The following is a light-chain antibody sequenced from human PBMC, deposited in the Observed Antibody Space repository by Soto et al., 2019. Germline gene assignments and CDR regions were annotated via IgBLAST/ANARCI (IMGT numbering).Light chain of an antibody. Sequence: DIQMTQSPSSLSASVGDRVTITCRASQGISNWLAWYQQKPGRVPKLLIYAASTLHSGVPFRFSGSGSGTDFTLTISSLQPEDVETYYCQKYNSAPWTLGQGTKVDIK. CDR1: QGISNW. J-gene: IGKJ1*01. CDR2: AAS. CDR3: QKYNSAPWT. V-gene: IGKV1-27*01.